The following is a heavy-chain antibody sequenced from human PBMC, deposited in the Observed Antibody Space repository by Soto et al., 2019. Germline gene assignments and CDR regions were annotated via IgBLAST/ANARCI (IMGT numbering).Heavy chain of an antibody. V-gene: IGHV4-34*01. CDR1: GGSFSGYY. D-gene: IGHD3-10*01. J-gene: IGHJ4*02. Sequence: PSETLSLTCAVYGGSFSGYYWSWIRQPPGKGLEWIGEINHSGSTNYNPSLKSRVTISVDTSKNQFSLKLSSVTAADTAVYHCARGLFHAKGSYYTHKYYFDYWGQGTLVTVSS. CDR3: ARGLFHAKGSYYTHKYYFDY. CDR2: INHSGST.